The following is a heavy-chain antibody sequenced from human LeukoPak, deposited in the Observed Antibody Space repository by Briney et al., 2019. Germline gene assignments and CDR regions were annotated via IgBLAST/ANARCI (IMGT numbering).Heavy chain of an antibody. CDR3: AKDSQPLFGERSSLDY. D-gene: IGHD3-10*01. V-gene: IGHV3-23*01. J-gene: IGHJ4*02. CDR2: ISGSGGDT. Sequence: PGGSLRLSCAASRFIFSNYAMRWVRQAPGKGLEWVSLISGSGGDTYYVASVKGRFTISRANSKNTLYRQMNSLTAEDTAVYYCAKDSQPLFGERSSLDYWGQGTLVTVSS. CDR1: RFIFSNYA.